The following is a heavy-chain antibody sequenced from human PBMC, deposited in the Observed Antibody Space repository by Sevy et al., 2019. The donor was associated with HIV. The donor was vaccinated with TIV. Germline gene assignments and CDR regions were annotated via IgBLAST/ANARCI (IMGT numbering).Heavy chain of an antibody. V-gene: IGHV3-21*01. J-gene: IGHJ4*02. Sequence: GGSLRLSCAASGFTFSSYSMNWVRQAPGKGLEWVSSISSSGSYMYYADSVKGRFTISRDNAENSLYLQMNSLRAEDTVVYYCARGDMTTVNKFDFWGQGTLVTVSS. CDR3: ARGDMTTVNKFDF. D-gene: IGHD4-17*01. CDR1: GFTFSSYS. CDR2: ISSSGSYM.